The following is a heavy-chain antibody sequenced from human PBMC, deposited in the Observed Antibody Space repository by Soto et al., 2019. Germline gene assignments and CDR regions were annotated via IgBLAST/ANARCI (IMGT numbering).Heavy chain of an antibody. J-gene: IGHJ4*02. Sequence: SETLSLTCTVSGGSISSGDYYWSWIRQPPGKGLEWIGYIYYSVNPNYNPSLKSRVTISTDTSKNQFSLKLSSVTAADTAVYYCSRTHFDILTGYYKSVGYFDYWGQGTLVTVSS. CDR3: SRTHFDILTGYYKSVGYFDY. CDR1: GGSISSGDYY. CDR2: IYYSVNP. D-gene: IGHD3-9*01. V-gene: IGHV4-61*08.